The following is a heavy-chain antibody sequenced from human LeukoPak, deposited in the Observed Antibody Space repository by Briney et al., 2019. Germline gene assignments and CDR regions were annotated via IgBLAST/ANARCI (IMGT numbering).Heavy chain of an antibody. CDR3: ARGHSSSWYLYAFDI. CDR2: IYYSGST. V-gene: IGHV4-59*01. D-gene: IGHD6-13*01. CDR1: GGSISSYY. Sequence: PSETLSLTCTVSGGSISSYYWSWIRQPPGKGLEWIGYIYYSGSTNYNPSLKSRVTISVDTSKNQFSLKLSSVTAADTAVYYCARGHSSSWYLYAFDIWGQGTMVTVSS. J-gene: IGHJ3*02.